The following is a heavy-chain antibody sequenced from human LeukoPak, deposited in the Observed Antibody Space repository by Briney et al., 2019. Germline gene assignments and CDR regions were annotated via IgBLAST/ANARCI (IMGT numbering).Heavy chain of an antibody. CDR3: ARDPPYYYGSGSYDENWFDP. CDR1: GFTFSSYS. V-gene: IGHV3-21*01. Sequence: GGSLRLSCAASGFTFSSYSMNWVRQAPGKGLEWVSSISSSSSYIYYADSVKGRFTISRDNAKNSLYLQMNGLRAEDTAVYYCARDPPYYYGSGSYDENWFDPWGQGTLVTVSS. CDR2: ISSSSSYI. J-gene: IGHJ5*02. D-gene: IGHD3-10*01.